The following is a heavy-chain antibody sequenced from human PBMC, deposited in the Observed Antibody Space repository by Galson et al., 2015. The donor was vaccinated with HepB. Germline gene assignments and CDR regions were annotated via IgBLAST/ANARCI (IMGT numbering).Heavy chain of an antibody. CDR2: INTNTGNP. D-gene: IGHD4-23*01. Sequence: SVKVSCKASGYSFTSYTMSWVRQAPGQGLECMGWINTNTGNPTYAQGFTGRFVFSLDTSVSTAYLQISSLQAEDTAVYYCARVDGGNSMNYWGQGTLVTVSS. CDR1: GYSFTSYT. J-gene: IGHJ4*02. V-gene: IGHV7-4-1*02. CDR3: ARVDGGNSMNY.